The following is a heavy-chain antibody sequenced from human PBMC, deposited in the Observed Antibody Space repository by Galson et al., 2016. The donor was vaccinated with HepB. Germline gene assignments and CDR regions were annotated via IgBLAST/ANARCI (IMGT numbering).Heavy chain of an antibody. CDR2: INSDGTTT. J-gene: IGHJ4*02. CDR3: ATDSGPLDC. V-gene: IGHV3-74*03. CDR1: GFTFSRFW. D-gene: IGHD3-10*01. Sequence: SLRLSCAASGFTFSRFWMHWVRQAPGKGLVWVSRINSDGTTTTYADSVKGRFTISRDNAKNTLYLQMNSLRAEDTAFYYCATDSGPLDCWGQGTLVNVSS.